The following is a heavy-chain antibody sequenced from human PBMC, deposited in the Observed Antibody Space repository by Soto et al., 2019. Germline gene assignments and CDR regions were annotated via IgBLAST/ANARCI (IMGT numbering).Heavy chain of an antibody. V-gene: IGHV2-5*02. J-gene: IGHJ1*01. CDR2: IYWDDGK. Sequence: SGPTLVNPTHTLTLTCVFSGFSLNTGGVTVGWVRQPPGKALEWVALIYWDDGKRYSPSLKSRLTITKETSRNQVVLTMTNVDPEDTATYFCAHSPAPRVYFQHWGEGTLVTVSS. CDR1: GFSLNTGGVT. D-gene: IGHD3-10*01. CDR3: AHSPAPRVYFQH.